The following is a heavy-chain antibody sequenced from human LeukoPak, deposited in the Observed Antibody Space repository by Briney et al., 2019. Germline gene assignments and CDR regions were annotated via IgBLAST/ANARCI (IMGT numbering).Heavy chain of an antibody. D-gene: IGHD3-10*01. J-gene: IGHJ4*02. CDR2: ISGSGGST. CDR1: GFTFSSYA. Sequence: GVSLTLSCAASGFTFSSYAMSWVRQAPGKGLGWVSAISGSGGSTYYAGSVKGRFTISRDNSKNTLYLQMNSLRAEDTAVYYCAANGISGSYYNVPVLDYWGQGTLVTVSS. CDR3: AANGISGSYYNVPVLDY. V-gene: IGHV3-23*01.